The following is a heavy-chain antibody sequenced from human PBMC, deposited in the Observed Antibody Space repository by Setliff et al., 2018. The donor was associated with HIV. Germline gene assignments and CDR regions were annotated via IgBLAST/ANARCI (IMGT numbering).Heavy chain of an antibody. J-gene: IGHJ3*01. D-gene: IGHD6-19*01. V-gene: IGHV4-4*07. CDR3: ARDSSSGWLGYAFDL. CDR1: GDSVINYD. CDR2: VYGNTIT. Sequence: SETLSLTCNVSGDSVINYDWTWVRQPAGKGLEWIGRVYGNTITKYNPFLESRLTLSLDAPENQFSLRLRSLSAADTAIYYCARDSSSGWLGYAFDLWGQGTLVTVSS.